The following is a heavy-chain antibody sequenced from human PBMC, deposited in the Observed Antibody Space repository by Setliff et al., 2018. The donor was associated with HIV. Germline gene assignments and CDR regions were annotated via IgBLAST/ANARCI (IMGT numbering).Heavy chain of an antibody. D-gene: IGHD4-4*01. J-gene: IGHJ6*03. CDR3: ARARATETTFHYFDYYMGV. V-gene: IGHV4-39*07. CDR2: VNHSGST. Sequence: SETLSLTCTVSGGSISSSSYYWGWIRQPPGKGLEWIGEVNHSGSTNYNPSLKSRVTISVDMSKNQFSLKLSSVTAADTAVYYCARARATETTFHYFDYYMGVWGKGTTVTVSS. CDR1: GGSISSSSYY.